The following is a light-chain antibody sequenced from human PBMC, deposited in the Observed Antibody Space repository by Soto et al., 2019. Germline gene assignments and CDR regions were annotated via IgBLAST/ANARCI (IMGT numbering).Light chain of an antibody. V-gene: IGLV1-44*01. CDR1: SSNIGSNI. CDR2: NND. CDR3: SAWDASLNAIL. Sequence: QSVLSQPPSASGTPGQTVTISCSGRSSNIGSNIVNWYQQLPGTAPKLLIYNNDQRPSGVPDRFSGSKSGTSASLAISGLQSEDEADYYCSAWDASLNAILFGGGTKVTVL. J-gene: IGLJ2*01.